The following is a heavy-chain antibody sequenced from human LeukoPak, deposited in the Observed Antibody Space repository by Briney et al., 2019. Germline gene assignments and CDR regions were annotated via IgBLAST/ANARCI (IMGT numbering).Heavy chain of an antibody. CDR2: ISYDGSNK. D-gene: IGHD4-23*01. CDR1: GFTFSSYA. CDR3: ARDPTVANYYYYYMDV. J-gene: IGHJ6*03. V-gene: IGHV3-30*04. Sequence: GGSLRLSCAASGFTFSSYAMHWVRQAPGKGLEGGAVISYDGSNKYYADSVKGRFTISRDNSKNTLYLQMNSLRAEDTAVYYCARDPTVANYYYYYMDVWGKGTTVTVSS.